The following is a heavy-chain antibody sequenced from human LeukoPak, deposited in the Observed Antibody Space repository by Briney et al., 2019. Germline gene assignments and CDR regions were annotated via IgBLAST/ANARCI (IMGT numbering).Heavy chain of an antibody. D-gene: IGHD6-13*01. Sequence: ALVKVSCKASGYTFTGYYMHWVRQAPGQGLEWMGWINPNSGGTNYAQKFQGRVTMTRDTSISTAYMELSRLRSDDTAVYYCAREGLAAAGTMGNWFDPWGQGTLVTVSS. CDR2: INPNSGGT. J-gene: IGHJ5*02. V-gene: IGHV1-2*02. CDR1: GYTFTGYY. CDR3: AREGLAAAGTMGNWFDP.